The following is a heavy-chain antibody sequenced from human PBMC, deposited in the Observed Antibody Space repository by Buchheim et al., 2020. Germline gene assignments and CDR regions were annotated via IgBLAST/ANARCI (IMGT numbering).Heavy chain of an antibody. CDR3: ARAPAAGYYYYGMDV. V-gene: IGHV4-34*01. Sequence: QVQLQQWGAGLLKPSETLSLTCAVYGGSFSGYYWSWIRQPPGKGLEWIGEINHSGSTNYNPSLKSRVTISVDTSKNQFSLKLSSVTAADTAVYYCARAPAAGYYYYGMDVWGQGTT. CDR2: INHSGST. J-gene: IGHJ6*02. CDR1: GGSFSGYY. D-gene: IGHD6-13*01.